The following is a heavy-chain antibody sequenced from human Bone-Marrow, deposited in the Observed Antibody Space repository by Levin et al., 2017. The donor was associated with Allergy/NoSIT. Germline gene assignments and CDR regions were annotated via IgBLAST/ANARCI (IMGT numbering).Heavy chain of an antibody. V-gene: IGHV1-24*01. D-gene: IGHD3-10*01. Sequence: ASVKVSCKVSGVALSEFVMHWVRQAPGKGLEWMGTFDPEDGEIVYAQKFQGRVTITEDTSANTAFMELSSLRSEDTAVYFCATDYNYWGQGTLVIVSS. CDR1: GVALSEFV. CDR2: FDPEDGEI. J-gene: IGHJ4*02. CDR3: ATDYNY.